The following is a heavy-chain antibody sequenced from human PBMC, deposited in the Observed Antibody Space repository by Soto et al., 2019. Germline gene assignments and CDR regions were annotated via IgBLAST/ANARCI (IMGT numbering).Heavy chain of an antibody. CDR3: ARQEYCSSTACYTVDS. J-gene: IGHJ4*02. D-gene: IGHD2-2*02. CDR1: GYSFTSYW. V-gene: IGHV5-51*01. CDR2: IYLGDSNT. Sequence: GESLKISCXGSGYSFTSYWIGWVRQMPGKGLEWMGIIYLGDSNTRYSPSFQGQVTISADKSISTAYLEWSSLKASDTAIYYCARQEYCSSTACYTVDSWGQGTLVTVSS.